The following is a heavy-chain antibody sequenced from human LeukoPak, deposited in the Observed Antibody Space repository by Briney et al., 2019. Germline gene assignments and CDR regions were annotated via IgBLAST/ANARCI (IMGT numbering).Heavy chain of an antibody. CDR1: GFIFSSYA. CDR2: ISGSGGRT. Sequence: PGRSLRLSCGASGFIFSSYAMSWVRQAPGKGLEWVSVISGSGGRTYYADSVRGRFTISRDNSKNTLYLQMNRLRAEDTAVYYCASGGYGRLRSFDYWGQGTLVTVSS. V-gene: IGHV3-23*01. CDR3: ASGGYGRLRSFDY. J-gene: IGHJ4*02. D-gene: IGHD1-26*01.